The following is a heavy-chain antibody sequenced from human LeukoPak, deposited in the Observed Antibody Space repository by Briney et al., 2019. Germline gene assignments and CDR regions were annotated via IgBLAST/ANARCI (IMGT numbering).Heavy chain of an antibody. CDR3: ARRGAEEIDY. J-gene: IGHJ4*02. CDR1: GGSISSSNW. V-gene: IGHV4-4*02. D-gene: IGHD1-26*01. CDR2: IYHSGST. Sequence: SETLSLTCAVSGGSISSSNWWSWVRQPPGKGLEWIGEIYHSGSTNYNPSLKSRVTISVDTSKNQFSLKLSSVTAADTAVYYCARRGAEEIDYWGQGTLVTVSS.